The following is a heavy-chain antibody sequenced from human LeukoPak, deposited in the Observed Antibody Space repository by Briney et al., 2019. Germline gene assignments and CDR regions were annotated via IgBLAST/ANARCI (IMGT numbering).Heavy chain of an antibody. V-gene: IGHV3-7*01. D-gene: IGHD2-15*01. J-gene: IGHJ5*02. CDR3: ARWARYCSSGSCYSWFDP. Sequence: GGSLRLSCAASGFTFRGYWMSWVRPAPGKGLEWVANMKLDGSEEYYVDSVKGRFTISSDNAKNSLYLQMNSLRVDDTAVYYCARWARYCSSGSCYSWFDPWGQGTLVTVSS. CDR1: GFTFRGYW. CDR2: MKLDGSEE.